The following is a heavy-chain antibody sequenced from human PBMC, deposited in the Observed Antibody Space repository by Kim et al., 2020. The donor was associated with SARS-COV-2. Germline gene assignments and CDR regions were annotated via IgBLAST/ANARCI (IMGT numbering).Heavy chain of an antibody. D-gene: IGHD3-9*01. J-gene: IGHJ3*02. V-gene: IGHV4-59*08. CDR3: ARLGITISRGGAFDI. Sequence: PTLTRRVTISLDTPKTQFSLKRSSVTAADTAVYYCARLGITISRGGAFDIWGQGTMVTVSS.